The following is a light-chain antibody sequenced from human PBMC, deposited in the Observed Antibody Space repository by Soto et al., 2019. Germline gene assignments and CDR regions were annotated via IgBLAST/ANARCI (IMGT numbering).Light chain of an antibody. J-gene: IGLJ2*01. Sequence: QSVLTQPASVSGSPGQSITISCTGTSNDVGGYDLVFWYQQHPGKAPKLMIYEATKRPSGVSDRFSGSRSGNTASLTISALQAEDEADYSCCSFAGGATFVFGGGTKLTVL. CDR1: SNDVGGYDL. V-gene: IGLV2-23*02. CDR2: EAT. CDR3: CSFAGGATFV.